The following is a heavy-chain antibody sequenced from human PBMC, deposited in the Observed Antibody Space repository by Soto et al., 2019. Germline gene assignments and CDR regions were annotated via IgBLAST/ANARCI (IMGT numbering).Heavy chain of an antibody. Sequence: GGSLRLSCAASGFTFSSYAMSWVRQAPGKGLEWVSAISGSGGSTYYADSVKGRFTISRDNSKNTLYLQMNSLRAEDTAVYYCCMITFGGVISGFDPWGQGTLVTVSS. V-gene: IGHV3-23*01. J-gene: IGHJ5*02. CDR3: CMITFGGVISGFDP. D-gene: IGHD3-16*01. CDR1: GFTFSSYA. CDR2: ISGSGGST.